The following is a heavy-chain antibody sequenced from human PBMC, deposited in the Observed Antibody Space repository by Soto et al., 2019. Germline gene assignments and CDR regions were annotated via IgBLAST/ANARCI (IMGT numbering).Heavy chain of an antibody. Sequence: GGSLRLSCAASGFTLSSYAMGWVRQAPGKGLEWVAAISGSGTSTYYADSVKGRFTISKDNSKNTLYLQMNSLRAEDTAVYYCAKDRYSSSRIFDYWGQGTMVTV. CDR2: ISGSGTST. CDR1: GFTLSSYA. CDR3: AKDRYSSSRIFDY. D-gene: IGHD6-19*01. J-gene: IGHJ4*02. V-gene: IGHV3-23*01.